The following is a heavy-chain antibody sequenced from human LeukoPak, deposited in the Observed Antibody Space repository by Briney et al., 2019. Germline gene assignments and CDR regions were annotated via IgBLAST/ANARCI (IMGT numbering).Heavy chain of an antibody. D-gene: IGHD6-6*01. CDR3: ARNPTPRQLAYYMDV. CDR2: IIPIFGTA. Sequence: SVKVSCKASGGTFSSYAISWVRQAPGQGLEWMGGIIPIFGTANYAQKFQGRVTITTDESTSTAYMELSSLRSEDTAVYYCARNPTPRQLAYYMDVWGKGTTVTVPS. V-gene: IGHV1-69*05. J-gene: IGHJ6*03. CDR1: GGTFSSYA.